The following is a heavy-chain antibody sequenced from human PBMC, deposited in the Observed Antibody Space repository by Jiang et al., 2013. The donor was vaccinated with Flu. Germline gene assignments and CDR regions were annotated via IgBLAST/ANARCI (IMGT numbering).Heavy chain of an antibody. CDR2: ISWNSGSI. CDR1: GFTFDDYA. CDR3: AKDIIAARSPGDYYYYYGMDV. Sequence: VQLLESGGGLVQPGRSLRLSCAASGFTFDDYAMHWVRQAPGKGLEWVSGISWNSGSIGYADSVKGRFTISRDNAKNSLYLQMNSLRAEDTALYYCAKDIIAARSPGDYYYYYGMDVWGQGTTVTVSS. V-gene: IGHV3-9*01. D-gene: IGHD6-6*01. J-gene: IGHJ6*02.